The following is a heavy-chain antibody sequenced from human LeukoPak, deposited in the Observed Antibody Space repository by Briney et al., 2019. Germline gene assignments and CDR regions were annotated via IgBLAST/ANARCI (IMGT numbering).Heavy chain of an antibody. CDR3: ARCADYSTDGFDY. J-gene: IGHJ4*02. CDR1: GGSISSYY. CDR2: IYYSGST. D-gene: IGHD4-11*01. Sequence: PSGTLSLTCTVSGGSISSYYWSWIRQPPGKGLEWIGYIYYSGSTNYNPSLKSRVTISVDTSKNQFSLKLSSVTAADTAVYYCARCADYSTDGFDYWGQGTLVTVSS. V-gene: IGHV4-59*01.